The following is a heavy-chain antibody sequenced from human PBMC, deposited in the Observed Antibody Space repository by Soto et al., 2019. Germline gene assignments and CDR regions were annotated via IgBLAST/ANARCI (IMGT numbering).Heavy chain of an antibody. V-gene: IGHV1-18*01. Sequence: ASLKLSCKATGYTFSSYAISWVREAPGQGLEWMGWISPYNGNTNYAQNLQGRVTMTTDTSTTTAYMELRSRRSDDAAIYYCARGTTVTTTPTYYYMDVWGKGTTVTVSS. CDR3: ARGTTVTTTPTYYYMDV. J-gene: IGHJ6*03. D-gene: IGHD4-17*01. CDR1: GYTFSSYA. CDR2: ISPYNGNT.